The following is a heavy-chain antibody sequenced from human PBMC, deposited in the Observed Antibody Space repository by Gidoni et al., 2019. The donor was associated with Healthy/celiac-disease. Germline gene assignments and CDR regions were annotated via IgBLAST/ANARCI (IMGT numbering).Heavy chain of an antibody. CDR3: ASRGGWRDYYYYGMDV. V-gene: IGHV1-69*01. Sequence: QVQLVQSGAEVKKPGSSVKVSCKASGGTFSSYAISWVRQAPGQGLEWMGGIIPIFGTANYAQKVQGRVTITADESTSTAYMELSSLRSEDTAVYYCASRGGWRDYYYYGMDVWGQGTTVTVSS. CDR1: GGTFSSYA. D-gene: IGHD2-15*01. CDR2: IIPIFGTA. J-gene: IGHJ6*02.